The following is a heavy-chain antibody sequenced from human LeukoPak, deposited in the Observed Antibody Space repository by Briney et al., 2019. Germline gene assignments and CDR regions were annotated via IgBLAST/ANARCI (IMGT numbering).Heavy chain of an antibody. J-gene: IGHJ3*02. D-gene: IGHD4-17*01. Sequence: PGGSLRLSCAASGFTFSDYYMSWIRQAPGKGLEWVSYISSSGSTIYYADSVKGRFTISRDNAKNSLYLQMNSLRAEETAVYYCARDDYGDYVAFDIWGQGTMVTVSS. V-gene: IGHV3-11*04. CDR1: GFTFSDYY. CDR2: ISSSGSTI. CDR3: ARDDYGDYVAFDI.